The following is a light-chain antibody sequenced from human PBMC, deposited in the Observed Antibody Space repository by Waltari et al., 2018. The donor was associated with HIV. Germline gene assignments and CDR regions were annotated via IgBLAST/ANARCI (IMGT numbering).Light chain of an antibody. J-gene: IGLJ2*01. Sequence: QSVLTQPPSASGTPGQTVTISCSGSPSSIGSNTVNWYQHPPGRAPKLLSYSDNQRPSGVPDRFSGSKSGTSASLAISGLQSEDEADYSCAAWDDSLNGVVFGGGTKLTVL. V-gene: IGLV1-44*01. CDR3: AAWDDSLNGVV. CDR2: SDN. CDR1: PSSIGSNT.